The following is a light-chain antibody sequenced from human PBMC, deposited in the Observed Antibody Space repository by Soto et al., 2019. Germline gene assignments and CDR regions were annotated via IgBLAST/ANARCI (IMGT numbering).Light chain of an antibody. CDR2: GAS. J-gene: IGKJ5*01. Sequence: EIVLTQSPATLSLSPGERATLSCRASQSVSSYLTWYQHKPGQAPRLLIYGASTRATGIPARFSGSGSETDFTLTVSSLRSEDSAVYYCQQYNYWPITFGQGTRLEIK. CDR3: QQYNYWPIT. CDR1: QSVSSY. V-gene: IGKV3-15*01.